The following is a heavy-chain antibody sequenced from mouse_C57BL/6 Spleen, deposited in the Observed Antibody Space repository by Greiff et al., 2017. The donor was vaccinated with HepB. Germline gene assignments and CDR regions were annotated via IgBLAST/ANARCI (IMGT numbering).Heavy chain of an antibody. Sequence: EVQGVESGGGLVKPGGSLKLSCAASGFTFSSYAMSWVRQTPEKRLEWVATISDGGSYTYYPDNVKGRFTISRDNAKNNLYLQMSHLKSEDTAMYYCARWGDGGFDYWGQGTTLTVSS. CDR3: ARWGDGGFDY. D-gene: IGHD3-3*01. V-gene: IGHV5-4*01. CDR1: GFTFSSYA. CDR2: ISDGGSYT. J-gene: IGHJ2*01.